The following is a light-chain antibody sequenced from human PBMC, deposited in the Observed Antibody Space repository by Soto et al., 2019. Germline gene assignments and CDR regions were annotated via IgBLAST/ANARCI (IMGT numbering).Light chain of an antibody. Sequence: QSVLTQAPSASGTPGQRVTISCSGSSSNIEGNSVSWYQQFPGTAPKLLMYSNNQRPSGVPDRFSGSKSGTSASLAISGLQSEDEADYYCASWDDSLNGRVFGGGTKLTVL. V-gene: IGLV1-44*01. J-gene: IGLJ3*02. CDR3: ASWDDSLNGRV. CDR1: SSNIEGNS. CDR2: SNN.